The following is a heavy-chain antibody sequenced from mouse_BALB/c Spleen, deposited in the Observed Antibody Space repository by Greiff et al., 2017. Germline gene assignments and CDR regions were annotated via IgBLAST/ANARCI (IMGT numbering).Heavy chain of an antibody. Sequence: EVKLVESGGGLVKPGGSLKLSCAASGFTFSDYYMYWVRQTPEKRLEWVATISDGGSYTYYPDSVKGRFTISRDNAKNNLYLQMTSLRSEDTAMYYCATPYGYWGQGTTLTVSS. CDR3: ATPYGY. CDR1: GFTFSDYY. CDR2: ISDGGSYT. J-gene: IGHJ2*01. V-gene: IGHV5-4*02. D-gene: IGHD1-1*01.